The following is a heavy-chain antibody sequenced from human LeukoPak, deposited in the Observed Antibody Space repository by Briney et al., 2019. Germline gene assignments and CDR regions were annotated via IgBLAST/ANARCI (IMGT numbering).Heavy chain of an antibody. CDR3: AKDLGQLLPY. Sequence: GGSLRLSCAASGFIFSNYAMHWVRQAPGKGLEWVAVISYDGSNKYYADSVKGRFTISRDNSKNTLYLQMNSLRAEDTAVYYCAKDLGQLLPYWGQGTLVTVSS. J-gene: IGHJ4*02. D-gene: IGHD2-2*01. CDR1: GFIFSNYA. V-gene: IGHV3-30*04. CDR2: ISYDGSNK.